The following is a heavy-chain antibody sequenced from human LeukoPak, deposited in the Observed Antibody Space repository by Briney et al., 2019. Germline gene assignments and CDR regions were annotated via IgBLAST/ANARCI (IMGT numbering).Heavy chain of an antibody. D-gene: IGHD6-19*01. Sequence: PGGSLRLSCAASGFTFSSYWMSWVRQASGKGLEWVGRIRSKANSYATAYAASVKGRFTISRDGSKNTAYLQMNSLKTEDTAVYYCTYRRSGYDYWGQGTLVTVSS. J-gene: IGHJ4*02. CDR2: IRSKANSYAT. CDR3: TYRRSGYDY. V-gene: IGHV3-73*01. CDR1: GFTFSSYW.